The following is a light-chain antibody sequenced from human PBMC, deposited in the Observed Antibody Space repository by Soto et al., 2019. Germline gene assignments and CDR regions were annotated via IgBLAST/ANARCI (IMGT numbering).Light chain of an antibody. CDR2: WAS. CDR1: QSILFSSNNKNY. J-gene: IGKJ4*01. Sequence: DIVMTQSPDSLAVSLGERATINCKSSQSILFSSNNKNYLTWYQQKPGQPPKPLIYWASTRESGVPDRFSGSGSGTDFTLTISMLHAEDVAVYYCQQYYSTPVTFGGGTKVEIK. V-gene: IGKV4-1*01. CDR3: QQYYSTPVT.